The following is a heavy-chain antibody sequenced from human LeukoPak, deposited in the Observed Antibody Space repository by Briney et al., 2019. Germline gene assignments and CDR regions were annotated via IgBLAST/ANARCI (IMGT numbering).Heavy chain of an antibody. V-gene: IGHV5-51*01. D-gene: IGHD6-19*01. J-gene: IGHJ3*02. Sequence: GESLKISCKGSGYSFTSYWIGWVRQMPGKGLEWMGIIYPGDSDTRYSPSFQGQVTISADKSISTAYLQWSSLKASDAAVYYCARVGGYSSGWYLAFDIWGQGTMVTVSS. CDR3: ARVGGYSSGWYLAFDI. CDR2: IYPGDSDT. CDR1: GYSFTSYW.